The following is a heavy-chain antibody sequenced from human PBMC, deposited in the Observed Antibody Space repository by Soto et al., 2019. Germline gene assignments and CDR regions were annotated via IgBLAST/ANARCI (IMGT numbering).Heavy chain of an antibody. D-gene: IGHD3-10*01. CDR1: GGSINTYY. CDR3: AGGPYYFGLDV. V-gene: IGHV4-59*01. CDR2: IYYTGST. J-gene: IGHJ6*02. Sequence: QVQLQESGPGLVKPSETLSLTCTASGGSINTYYWNWIRQSPGKGLEWIGYIYYTGSTKYHPSLGSXXTXSXXTSKKQFSLRLNSVTPADTAVYYCAGGPYYFGLDVWGQGTTVTVSS.